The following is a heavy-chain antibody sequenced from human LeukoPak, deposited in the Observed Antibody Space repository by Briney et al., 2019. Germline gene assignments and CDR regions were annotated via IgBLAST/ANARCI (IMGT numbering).Heavy chain of an antibody. J-gene: IGHJ5*02. CDR1: GGSISSGGFY. Sequence: SETLSLTCTVSGGSISSGGFYWNWIRQHPGKGLEWIGDIYYSGSTYDNPSLTSRVIISVDTSKNQFSLKLSSVTAADTAVYYCARGGSTLQNWFAPWGQGTLVTVSS. V-gene: IGHV4-31*03. CDR3: ARGGSTLQNWFAP. CDR2: IYYSGST. D-gene: IGHD5/OR15-5a*01.